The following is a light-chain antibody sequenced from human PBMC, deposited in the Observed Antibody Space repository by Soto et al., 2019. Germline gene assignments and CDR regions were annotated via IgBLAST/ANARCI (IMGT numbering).Light chain of an antibody. V-gene: IGKV3-15*01. CDR2: GAS. J-gene: IGKJ3*01. CDR3: QQYNNWPPFT. Sequence: EIVMTQSPATQSVSPGERATLSCRASQSVSSNLAWYQQKPGQAPRLLIYGASTRATGIPARFSGSGSGTEFTLTISSLQSEDFAVYYCQQYNNWPPFTFGPGTKVDI. CDR1: QSVSSN.